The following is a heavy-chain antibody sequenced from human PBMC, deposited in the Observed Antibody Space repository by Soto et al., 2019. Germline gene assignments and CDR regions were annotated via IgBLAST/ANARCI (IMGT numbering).Heavy chain of an antibody. D-gene: IGHD3-16*01. CDR3: AKAGEDFKYSGMDV. V-gene: IGHV3-23*01. CDR1: GFTFSNFA. CDR2: ISGSSAVI. J-gene: IGHJ6*02. Sequence: EVQLLESGGALVHPGGSLRLSCAASGFTFSNFAMAWVRQAPGKGLGWVSTISGSSAVIYYSESLEGRFTISRDNPKKTLYLQMNSLRAEDTATYYCAKAGEDFKYSGMDVWGQGTTVSVSS.